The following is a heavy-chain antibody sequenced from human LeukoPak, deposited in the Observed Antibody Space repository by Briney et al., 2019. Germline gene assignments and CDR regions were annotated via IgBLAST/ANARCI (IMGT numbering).Heavy chain of an antibody. V-gene: IGHV4-39*07. CDR2: IYYSGST. D-gene: IGHD3-10*01. CDR1: GGSISSSSYY. Sequence: SETLSLTCTVSGGSISSSSYYWGWIRQPPGKGLEWIGSIYYSGSTYYNPSLKSRATISVDTSKNQFSLKLSSVTAADTAVYYCSGSIRGWFDPWGQGTLVTVSS. CDR3: SGSIRGWFDP. J-gene: IGHJ5*02.